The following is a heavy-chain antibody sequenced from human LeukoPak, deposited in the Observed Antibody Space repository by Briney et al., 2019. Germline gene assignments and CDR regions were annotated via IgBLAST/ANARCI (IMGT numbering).Heavy chain of an antibody. CDR1: GGSFSGYY. Sequence: SETLSLTCAVYGGSFSGYYWSWIRQPPGKGLEWIGEINHSGSTNYNPSLKSRVTISVDTSKNQFSLKLSSVTAADTAVYYCARVGRNDGYNYPDFDYWGQGTLVTVSS. CDR3: ARVGRNDGYNYPDFDY. V-gene: IGHV4-34*01. CDR2: INHSGST. D-gene: IGHD5-24*01. J-gene: IGHJ4*02.